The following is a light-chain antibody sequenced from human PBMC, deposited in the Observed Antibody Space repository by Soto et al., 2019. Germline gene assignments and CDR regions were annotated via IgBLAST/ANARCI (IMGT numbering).Light chain of an antibody. Sequence: QSALTQPASVSGSPGQSITISCTGTSSDVGAYNYVSWYQQHPGKAPKLMIYDVSNRPSGVSNRVSGSKSGNTASLTISGLQAEDEADYYCSSYTGRSTLYVFGTGTKLTVL. CDR2: DVS. J-gene: IGLJ1*01. CDR3: SSYTGRSTLYV. V-gene: IGLV2-14*01. CDR1: SSDVGAYNY.